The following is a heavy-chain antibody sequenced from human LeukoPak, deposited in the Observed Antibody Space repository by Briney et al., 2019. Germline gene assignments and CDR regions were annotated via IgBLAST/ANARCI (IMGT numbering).Heavy chain of an antibody. J-gene: IGHJ4*02. CDR2: ITKDGGAK. D-gene: IGHD6-19*01. V-gene: IGHV3-30*03. CDR1: GFTFSSYG. Sequence: PGGSLRLSCAASGFTFSSYGMHWVRQAPGKGLEWVAVITKDGGAKFYADSVKGRFTLSRDNSKDMFFLQMNFLTVEDTAIYYCAREATWGQWYFDHWGQGTPVIVSS. CDR3: AREATWGQWYFDH.